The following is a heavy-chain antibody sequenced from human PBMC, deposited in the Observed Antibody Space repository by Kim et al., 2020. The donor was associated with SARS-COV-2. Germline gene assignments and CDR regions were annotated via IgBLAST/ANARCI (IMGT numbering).Heavy chain of an antibody. CDR2: INHSGST. Sequence: SETLSLTCAVYGGSFSGYYWSWIRQPPGKGLEWIGEINHSGSTNYNPSLKSRVTISVDTSKNQFSLKLSSVTAADTAVYYCARGTRQWLSRHYYYYMDVWAKGTTVTLPS. CDR1: GGSFSGYY. V-gene: IGHV4-34*01. D-gene: IGHD6-19*01. CDR3: ARGTRQWLSRHYYYYMDV. J-gene: IGHJ6*03.